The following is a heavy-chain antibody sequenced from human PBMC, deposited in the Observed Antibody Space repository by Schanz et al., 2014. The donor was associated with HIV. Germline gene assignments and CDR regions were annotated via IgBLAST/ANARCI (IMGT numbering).Heavy chain of an antibody. D-gene: IGHD6-19*01. CDR2: ISHDGTNK. J-gene: IGHJ4*02. CDR3: AKMARSVAANTNFDY. Sequence: VHLVESGGGLIKPGRSLRLSCTASGFTFGDYAMSWFRQAPGKGLEWVAVISHDGTNKFYAGSVKDRFTISRDNAKNTLYLQMNSLRVEDTAVYYCAKMARSVAANTNFDYWGQGTLVTVSS. CDR1: GFTFGDYA. V-gene: IGHV3-30-3*02.